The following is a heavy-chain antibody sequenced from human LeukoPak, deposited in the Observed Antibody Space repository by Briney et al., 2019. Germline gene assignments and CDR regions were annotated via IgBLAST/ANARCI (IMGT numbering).Heavy chain of an antibody. V-gene: IGHV3-11*06. D-gene: IGHD1-1*01. CDR2: ISSSSTYS. J-gene: IGHJ3*02. Sequence: PGGSLRLSCAASGFTFSDYYMTWIRQAPGKGLEWVSYISSSSTYSSYADSVKGRFTISRDNTKNSVYLQMNSLRDEDTAVYYCARKQQLEDGFDIWGQGTMVTVSS. CDR1: GFTFSDYY. CDR3: ARKQQLEDGFDI.